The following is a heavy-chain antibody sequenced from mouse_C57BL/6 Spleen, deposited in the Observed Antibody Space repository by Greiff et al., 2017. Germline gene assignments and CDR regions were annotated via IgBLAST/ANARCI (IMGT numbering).Heavy chain of an antibody. CDR3: ARERTTVVARYFDV. Sequence: EVKLVESGGGLVKPGGSLKLSCAASGFTFSSYAMSWVRQTPEKRLEWVATISDGGSYTYYPDNVKGRFTISRDNAKNNLYLQMSHLKSEDTAMYYCARERTTVVARYFDVWGTGTTVTVSS. CDR2: ISDGGSYT. CDR1: GFTFSSYA. D-gene: IGHD1-1*01. J-gene: IGHJ1*03. V-gene: IGHV5-4*01.